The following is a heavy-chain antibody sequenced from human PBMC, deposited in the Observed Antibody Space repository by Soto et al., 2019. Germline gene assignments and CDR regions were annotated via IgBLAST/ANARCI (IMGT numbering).Heavy chain of an antibody. J-gene: IGHJ3*02. CDR2: IYPGDSDT. D-gene: IGHD6-13*01. V-gene: IGHV5-51*01. CDR3: ARQIGVRAASPQSGTIDAFDI. Sequence: GESLKISCNGSGYSFTSYWIGWVRQMPGKGLEWMGIIYPGDSDTRYSPSFQGQVTISADKSISTAYLQWSSLKASDTAMYYCARQIGVRAASPQSGTIDAFDIWGQGKMVTVSS. CDR1: GYSFTSYW.